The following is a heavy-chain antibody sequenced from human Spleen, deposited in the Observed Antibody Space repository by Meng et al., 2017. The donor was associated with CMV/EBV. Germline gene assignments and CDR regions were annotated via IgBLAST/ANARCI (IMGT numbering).Heavy chain of an antibody. CDR2: IRSKSYGGTT. D-gene: IGHD7-27*01. J-gene: IGHJ4*02. Sequence: GGSLRLSCAASGFTFSSFDMNWVRQAPGKGLEWVSFIRSKSYGGTTLYAASVKGRFTISRDDSKGVAYLQMNSLRTEDTAIYYCTRTWLTGDTYYFDFWGQGTLVTVSS. CDR1: GFTFSSFD. V-gene: IGHV3-49*04. CDR3: TRTWLTGDTYYFDF.